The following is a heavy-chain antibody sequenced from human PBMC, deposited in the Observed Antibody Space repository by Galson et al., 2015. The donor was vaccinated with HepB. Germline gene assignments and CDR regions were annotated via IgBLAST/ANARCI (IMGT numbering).Heavy chain of an antibody. D-gene: IGHD6-19*01. CDR1: GFTFSNAW. V-gene: IGHV3-15*01. CDR2: IKSKTDGGTT. Sequence: SLRLSCAASGFTFSNAWMSWVRQAPGKGLEWVGRIKSKTDGGTTDYAAPVKGRFTIPRDDSKNTLYLQMNSLKTEDTAVYYCTTDLEQWLEEALGGGEGFDYWGQGTLVTVSS. CDR3: TTDLEQWLEEALGGGEGFDY. J-gene: IGHJ4*02.